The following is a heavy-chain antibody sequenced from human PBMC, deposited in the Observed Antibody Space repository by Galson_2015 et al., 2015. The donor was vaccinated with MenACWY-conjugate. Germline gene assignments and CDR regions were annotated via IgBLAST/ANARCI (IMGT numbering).Heavy chain of an antibody. V-gene: IGHV6-1*01. J-gene: IGHJ4*02. CDR1: GDSVSSNSAA. D-gene: IGHD1-1*01. CDR2: TYYRSKWFN. Sequence: ISGDSVSSNSAAWNWIRQSPSRGLEWLGRTYYRSKWFNHYAVSVKSRITINPDTSKNQFSLQLNSVTPEDTAVYYCARSEASTIDYWGRGTLVTVSS. CDR3: ARSEASTIDY.